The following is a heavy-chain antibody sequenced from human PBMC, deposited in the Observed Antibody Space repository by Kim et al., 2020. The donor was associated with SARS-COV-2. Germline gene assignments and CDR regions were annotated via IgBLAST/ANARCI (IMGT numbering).Heavy chain of an antibody. J-gene: IGHJ4*02. Sequence: YPGDPYTRYSPSFQGQVTIQADKSISTAYLQWSSLKASDTAMYYCARIGDYWGQGTLVTVSS. CDR3: ARIGDY. D-gene: IGHD2-15*01. V-gene: IGHV5-51*01. CDR2: YPGDPYT.